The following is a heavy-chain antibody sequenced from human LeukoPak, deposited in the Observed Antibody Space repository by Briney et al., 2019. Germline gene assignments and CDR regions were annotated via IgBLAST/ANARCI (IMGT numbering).Heavy chain of an antibody. CDR2: IIPIFGTA. J-gene: IGHJ4*02. D-gene: IGHD2-2*01. CDR3: ARLGYCSSTSCVIIDY. CDR1: GGTFSSYA. Sequence: GASVKVSCKASGGTFSSYAISWVRQAPGQGLEWMGGIIPIFGTANYAQKFQGRVTITTDESTSTAYMELSSLRSEDTAVYYCARLGYCSSTSCVIIDYWGQGTLVTFSS. V-gene: IGHV1-69*05.